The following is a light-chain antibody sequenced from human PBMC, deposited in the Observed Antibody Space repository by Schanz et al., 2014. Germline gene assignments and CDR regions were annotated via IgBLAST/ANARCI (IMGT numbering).Light chain of an antibody. CDR3: QKYNSAPWT. Sequence: DIQMTQSPSSLSASLGDRVTITCRASQGISNYCAWYQQKPGKVPKLLIYGASTLQSGVPSRFSGSGSGTDFTLTISSLQPEDVATYYCQKYNSAPWTFGQGTKVEIK. CDR2: GAS. J-gene: IGKJ1*01. V-gene: IGKV1-27*01. CDR1: QGISNY.